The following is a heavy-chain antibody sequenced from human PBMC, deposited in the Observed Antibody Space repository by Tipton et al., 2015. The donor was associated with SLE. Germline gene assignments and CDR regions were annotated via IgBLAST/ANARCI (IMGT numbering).Heavy chain of an antibody. CDR1: GGSISSHY. J-gene: IGHJ6*02. CDR2: SYYTGST. D-gene: IGHD3-22*01. V-gene: IGHV4-59*11. Sequence: TLSLTCTVSGGSISSHYWTWIRQRPGKGLEWIGYSYYTGSTTYKPSLKSRVTISRDTSKSQFSLRLNSVTAADTAVYYCARVPYDSSGYYFYYYYGMDVWGQGTTVTVSS. CDR3: ARVPYDSSGYYFYYYYGMDV.